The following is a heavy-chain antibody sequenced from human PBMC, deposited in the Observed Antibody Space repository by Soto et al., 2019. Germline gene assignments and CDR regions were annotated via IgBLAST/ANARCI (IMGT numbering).Heavy chain of an antibody. D-gene: IGHD6-13*01. Sequence: QVQLVQSGAEVKKPGASVKVSCRTSGYTFKHYYIHWVRQAPGQGLEWLGIINPASASTNYAQEFQDRVTLTMGSSTTTVYMELSGLRAEDTTIFYCARHLAAGDHWGQGTLVTVSS. CDR1: GYTFKHYY. J-gene: IGHJ4*02. CDR2: INPASAST. V-gene: IGHV1-46*02. CDR3: ARHLAAGDH.